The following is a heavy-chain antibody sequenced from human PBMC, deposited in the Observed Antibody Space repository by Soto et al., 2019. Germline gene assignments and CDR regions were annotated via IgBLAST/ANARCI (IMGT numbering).Heavy chain of an antibody. V-gene: IGHV3-64D*06. J-gene: IGHJ5*02. Sequence: PGGSLRLSCSSSGFTFRSYAIHLVRQAPGKGLEYVSALSGDGRSTYYADSVKGRFSVFGDNSKNTLFLQMSSLRVEDTAVYYCVKGNWAYSYNNWFDPWGQGTLVTVPS. CDR1: GFTFRSYA. D-gene: IGHD5-18*01. CDR3: VKGNWAYSYNNWFDP. CDR2: LSGDGRST.